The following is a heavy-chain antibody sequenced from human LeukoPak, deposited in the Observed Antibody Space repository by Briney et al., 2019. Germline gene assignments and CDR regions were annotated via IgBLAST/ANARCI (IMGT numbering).Heavy chain of an antibody. D-gene: IGHD3-16*01. CDR3: ARGFGHYFDY. V-gene: IGHV4-39*07. J-gene: IGHJ4*02. CDR2: IYYSGST. Sequence: SETLSLTCTVSGGSISSSYYYWGWIRQPPGKGLEWIGSIYYSGSTYYNPSLKSRVTTSVDTSKNQFSLKLPSVTAADTAVYYCARGFGHYFDYWGQGTLVTVSS. CDR1: GGSISSSYYY.